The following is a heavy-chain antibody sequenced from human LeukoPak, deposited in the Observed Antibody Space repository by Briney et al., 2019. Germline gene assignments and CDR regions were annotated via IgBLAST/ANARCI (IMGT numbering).Heavy chain of an antibody. D-gene: IGHD3-16*01. CDR1: GYTFSDYF. Sequence: AASVKVSCKASGYTFSDYFIHWVRQSPGHGLEWMGYINPNTGATDYAQKFQGRVTMIRDTSITTAYMELNSLTSDDAAVYYCAKDQMTTMINKFSGWLDPWGQGTLVTVSS. CDR3: AKDQMTTMINKFSGWLDP. CDR2: INPNTGAT. J-gene: IGHJ5*02. V-gene: IGHV1-2*02.